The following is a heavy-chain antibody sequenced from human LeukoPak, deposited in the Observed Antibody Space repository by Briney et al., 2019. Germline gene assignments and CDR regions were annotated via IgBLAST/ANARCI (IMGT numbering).Heavy chain of an antibody. Sequence: GASVKVSCKASGGTFSSYAIRWVRQAPGQGLEWMGRIIPIFGIANYAQKFQGRVTITADKSTSTAYMELSSLRSEDTAVYYCARDRGVDTAIVPPWYFDYWGQGTLVTVSS. CDR2: IIPIFGIA. CDR3: ARDRGVDTAIVPPWYFDY. J-gene: IGHJ4*02. D-gene: IGHD5-18*01. CDR1: GGTFSSYA. V-gene: IGHV1-69*04.